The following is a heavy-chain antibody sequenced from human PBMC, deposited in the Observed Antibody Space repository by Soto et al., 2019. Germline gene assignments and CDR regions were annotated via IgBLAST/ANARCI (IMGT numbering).Heavy chain of an antibody. J-gene: IGHJ4*02. CDR2: INPDSGDT. V-gene: IGHV1-2*06. CDR3: AMSVGVPETHRAFDD. D-gene: IGHD2-2*01. CDR1: GYTFTGFY. Sequence: GASVKVSCKASGYTFTGFYMHWVRQAPGQGLEWMGRINPDSGDTDHAEKFQGRVTMTRDTSISTAYMELTRLTSDDTAVYHCAMSVGVPETHRAFDDWGEGTPVTVSS.